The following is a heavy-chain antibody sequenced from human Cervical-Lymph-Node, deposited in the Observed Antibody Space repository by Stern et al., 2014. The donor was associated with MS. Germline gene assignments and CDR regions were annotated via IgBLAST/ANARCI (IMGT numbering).Heavy chain of an antibody. V-gene: IGHV3-9*01. CDR2: ISWNSGSI. D-gene: IGHD6-19*01. Sequence: QLVQSGGGLVQPGRSLRLSCAASGFTFDDYAMHWVRQAPGKGLEWVSGISWNSGSIGYADSVKGRFTISRDNAKNSLYLQMNSLRAEDTALYYCAKDLRSSGWYDAFDIWGQGTMVTVSS. CDR1: GFTFDDYA. J-gene: IGHJ3*02. CDR3: AKDLRSSGWYDAFDI.